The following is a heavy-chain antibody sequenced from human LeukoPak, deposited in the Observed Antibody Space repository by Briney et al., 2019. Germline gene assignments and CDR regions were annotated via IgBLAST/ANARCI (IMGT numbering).Heavy chain of an antibody. CDR3: ARDRSSGGSRHYDY. D-gene: IGHD2-15*01. V-gene: IGHV3-23*01. CDR1: GFTFSSYA. CDR2: ISGSGGSA. J-gene: IGHJ4*02. Sequence: GGSLRLSCAASGFTFSSYAMSWVRQAPGKGLEWVSAISGSGGSAYYADSVKGRFTISRDTSKNTLYLQMNSLRAEDTAVYYCARDRSSGGSRHYDYWGQGTLVTVSS.